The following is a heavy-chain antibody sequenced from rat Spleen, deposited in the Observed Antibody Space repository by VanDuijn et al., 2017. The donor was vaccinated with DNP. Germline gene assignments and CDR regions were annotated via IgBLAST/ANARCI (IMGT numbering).Heavy chain of an antibody. CDR1: GFSLRSYG. J-gene: IGHJ2*01. D-gene: IGHD2-2*01. CDR3: ARGIPDFDY. Sequence: QVQLKESGPGLVQPSGTLSLTCTVSGFSLRSYGVVWVRQSPGKGLEWIAAMWSGGVPDYNSALKSRLSVSRDTSKSQVLLEMNSLQTDDTGTYYCARGIPDFDYWGQGVMVTVSS. CDR2: MWSGGVP. V-gene: IGHV2-15*01.